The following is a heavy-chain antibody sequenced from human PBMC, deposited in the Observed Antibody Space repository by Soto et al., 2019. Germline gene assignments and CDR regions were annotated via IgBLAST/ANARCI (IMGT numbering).Heavy chain of an antibody. V-gene: IGHV4-59*01. D-gene: IGHD1-26*01. Sequence: SETLSLTCSVSGDSISRNYWGWIRQPPGKGLEWVGSTSYSGSTFYNPSLKSRVTISMDTSKNQLSLRLTSVTAADTAVYYCERDPSGHPPLYRFDPWGQGTLVTVYS. CDR3: ERDPSGHPPLYRFDP. CDR1: GDSISRNY. J-gene: IGHJ5*02. CDR2: TSYSGST.